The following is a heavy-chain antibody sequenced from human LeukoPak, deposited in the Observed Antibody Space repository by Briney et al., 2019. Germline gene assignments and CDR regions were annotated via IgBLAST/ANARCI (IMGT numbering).Heavy chain of an antibody. V-gene: IGHV3-21*01. Sequence: GGSLRLSCAASGFTFSRYAMNWVRQAPGKGLEWVSSISTTSSSSYIHYADSMKGRFTISRDNAKSSLYLQMNSLRAEDTAVYYCARPGGTIFGVAPFDYWGQGTLVTVSS. CDR1: GFTFSRYA. J-gene: IGHJ4*02. CDR2: ISTTSSSSYI. D-gene: IGHD3-3*01. CDR3: ARPGGTIFGVAPFDY.